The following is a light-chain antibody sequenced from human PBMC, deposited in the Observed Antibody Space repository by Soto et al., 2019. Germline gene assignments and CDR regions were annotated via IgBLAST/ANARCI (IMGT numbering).Light chain of an antibody. CDR1: SSDVGGYNY. CDR3: SSYTSLSTLV. Sequence: QSVLTQPASVSGSPGQWITISCTGTSSDVGGYNYVSWYQQHPGKAPKLMIYDVSNRPSGVSNRFSGSKSGSTASLTISGLQDEDEADYYCSSYTSLSTLVFGTGTKVTVL. V-gene: IGLV2-14*01. CDR2: DVS. J-gene: IGLJ1*01.